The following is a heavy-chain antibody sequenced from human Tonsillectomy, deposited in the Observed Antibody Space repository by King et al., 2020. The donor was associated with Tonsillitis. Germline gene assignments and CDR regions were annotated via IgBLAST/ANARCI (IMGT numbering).Heavy chain of an antibody. J-gene: IGHJ3*02. Sequence: VQLVESGGGLVQPGGSLRLSCAVSGFTFSDHYIDWVRQAPGKGLEWVGRTSNKANSYTTEYAASVKGRFTISRDDSKKSVYLQMNSLKTEDTAVYYCAHSRGYYDYDELDIWGQGTMVTVS. CDR1: GFTFSDHY. CDR2: TSNKANSYTT. V-gene: IGHV3-72*01. D-gene: IGHD3-22*01. CDR3: AHSRGYYDYDELDI.